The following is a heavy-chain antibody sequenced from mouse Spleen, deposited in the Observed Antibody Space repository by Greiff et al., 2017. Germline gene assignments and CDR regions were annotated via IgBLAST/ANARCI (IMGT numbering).Heavy chain of an antibody. V-gene: IGHV2-6*02. CDR2: IWSDGST. Sequence: VKVVESGPGLVAPSQSLSITCTVSGFSLTSYGVHWVRQPPGKGLEWLVVIWSDGSTTYNSALKSRLSISKDNSKSQVFLKMNSLQTDDTAMYYCARKGAYGNYAMDYWGQGTSVTVSS. J-gene: IGHJ4*01. CDR1: GFSLTSYG. CDR3: ARKGAYGNYAMDY. D-gene: IGHD2-1*01.